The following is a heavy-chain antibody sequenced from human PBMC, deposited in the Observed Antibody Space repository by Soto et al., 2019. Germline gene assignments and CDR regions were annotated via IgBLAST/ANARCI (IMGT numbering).Heavy chain of an antibody. CDR3: ATVDTAMVYYYYGMDV. D-gene: IGHD5-18*01. CDR2: IIPIFGTA. Sequence: QVQLVQSGAEVKKPGSSVKVSCKASGGTFSSYAISWVRQAPGQGLEWMGGIIPIFGTANYAQKFQGRVTITAGESRSTAYMELSSLRSEDTAVYYCATVDTAMVYYYYGMDVWGQGTTVTVSS. V-gene: IGHV1-69*12. CDR1: GGTFSSYA. J-gene: IGHJ6*02.